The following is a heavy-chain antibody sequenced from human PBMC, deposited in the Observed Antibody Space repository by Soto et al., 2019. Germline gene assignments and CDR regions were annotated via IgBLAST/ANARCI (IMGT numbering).Heavy chain of an antibody. CDR3: AKVPMVRGVIPYYYGMDV. D-gene: IGHD3-10*01. CDR1: EFTCSSYA. V-gene: IGHV3-23*01. Sequence: PWGSLRLSCAASEFTCSSYAMSWVRQAPGKGLEWVSAISGSGGSTYYADSVKGRFTISRDNSKNTLYLQMNSLRAEDTAVYYCAKVPMVRGVIPYYYGMDVWGQGTTVTVSS. J-gene: IGHJ6*02. CDR2: ISGSGGST.